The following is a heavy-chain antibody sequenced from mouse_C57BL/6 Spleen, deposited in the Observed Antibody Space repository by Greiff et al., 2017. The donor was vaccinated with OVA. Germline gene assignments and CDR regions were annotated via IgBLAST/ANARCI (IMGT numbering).Heavy chain of an antibody. CDR3: ARHYCSCLYYFDY. J-gene: IGHJ2*01. V-gene: IGHV1-26*01. Sequence: EVQLQQSGPELVKPGASVKISCKASGYTFTDYYMNWVKQSHGKSLEWIGDINPNNGGTSSNQKYTGKATLTVDKSSSSAYMEIRSMTSEDSAVYDGARHYCSCLYYFDYWGQGTTLTVSA. CDR1: GYTFTDYY. CDR2: INPNNGGT. D-gene: IGHD1-1*01.